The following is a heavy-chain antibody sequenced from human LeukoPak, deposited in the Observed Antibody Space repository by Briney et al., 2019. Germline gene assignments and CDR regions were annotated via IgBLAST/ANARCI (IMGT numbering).Heavy chain of an antibody. J-gene: IGHJ3*02. CDR1: GGTFSSYA. CDR2: IIPILGIA. V-gene: IGHV1-69*04. D-gene: IGHD4-17*01. CDR3: ARETTVTTGHDAFDI. Sequence: SVTVSCKASGGTFSSYAISWVRQAPGQGLEWIGRIIPILGIANYAQKFQGRVTITADKSTSTAYMELSSLRSEDTAVYYCARETTVTTGHDAFDIWGQGTMVTVSS.